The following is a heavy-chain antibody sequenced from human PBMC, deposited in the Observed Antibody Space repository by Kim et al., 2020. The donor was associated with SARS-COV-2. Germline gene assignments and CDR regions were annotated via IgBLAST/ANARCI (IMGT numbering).Heavy chain of an antibody. J-gene: IGHJ2*01. Sequence: SETLSLTCTVSGGSISSGGYYWSWIRQHPGKALEWIGYIYYSGSTYYNPSLKSRVTISVDTSKNQFSLKLSSVTAADTAVYYCGRGSAGVYFDLWGRGTLVTVSS. CDR2: IYYSGST. D-gene: IGHD3-10*01. CDR1: GGSISSGGYY. CDR3: GRGSAGVYFDL. V-gene: IGHV4-31*03.